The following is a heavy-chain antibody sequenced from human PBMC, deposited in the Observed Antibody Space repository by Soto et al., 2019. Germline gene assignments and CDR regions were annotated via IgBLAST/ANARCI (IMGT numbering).Heavy chain of an antibody. CDR3: AIDRDSNSEYYGMDV. CDR1: GGSISSSTYY. V-gene: IGHV4-39*02. J-gene: IGHJ6*02. CDR2: IYYSGST. Sequence: QLQLQESGPGLVKPSETLSLTCTVSGGSISSSTYYWGWIRQPPGKGLEWIASIYYSGSTYYHPSFNSGVTISVDPSKNQFSLKVTSVTAADTAVYYCAIDRDSNSEYYGMDVWGQGTTVTVSS. D-gene: IGHD6-6*01.